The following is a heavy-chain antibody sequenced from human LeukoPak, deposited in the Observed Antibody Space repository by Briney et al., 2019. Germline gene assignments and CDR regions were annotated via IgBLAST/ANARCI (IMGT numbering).Heavy chain of an antibody. CDR2: INEDGTGK. D-gene: IGHD3-22*01. CDR3: ARDYYDSTGYYYFDY. CDR1: GLTFSKYW. V-gene: IGHV3-7*04. J-gene: IGHJ4*02. Sequence: GGSLRLSCAASGLTFSKYWMSWVRQAPGKGLEWVAIINEDGTGKYYVDSVKGRFTISRDNAENALYLQMNSLRAEDTAVYYCARDYYDSTGYYYFDYWGQGTPVTVSS.